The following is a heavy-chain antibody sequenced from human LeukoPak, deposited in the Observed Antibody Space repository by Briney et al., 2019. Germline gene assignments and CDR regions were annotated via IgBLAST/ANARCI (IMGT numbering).Heavy chain of an antibody. CDR1: GGSISTYY. CDR3: ARGRPTTSIAAAGVNWFDP. V-gene: IGHV4-59*12. D-gene: IGHD6-13*01. CDR2: IYYSGRT. Sequence: SETLSLTCTVSGGSISTYYWNWIRQPPGKGLEWIGYIYYSGRTNYNPSLKSRVSISIDTSKNQFSLKLSSVTAADTAVYYCARGRPTTSIAAAGVNWFDPWGQGTLVTVSS. J-gene: IGHJ5*02.